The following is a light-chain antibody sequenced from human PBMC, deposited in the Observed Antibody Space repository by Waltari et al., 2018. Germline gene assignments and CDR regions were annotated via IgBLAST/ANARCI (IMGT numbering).Light chain of an antibody. CDR1: SGPSRHA. CDR3: QTWGTGTVV. J-gene: IGLJ3*02. V-gene: IGLV4-69*01. Sequence: QVVLTQSPSASASLGASVKLTCTLTSGPSRHAIAWHPHQPKKGPRYLMTVNRDGSHNKGDGIPDRFSGSSSGAERYLTISSLQSDDEADYYCQTWGTGTVVFGGGTKLTVL. CDR2: VNRDGSH.